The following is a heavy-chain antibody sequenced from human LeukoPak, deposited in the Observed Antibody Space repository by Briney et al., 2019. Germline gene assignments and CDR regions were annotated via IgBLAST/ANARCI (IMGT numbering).Heavy chain of an antibody. CDR1: GFTFISYA. Sequence: SGGGVVQPGTSLRLSCAASGFTFISYAIHWVRQAPGKGLEWVAVISFHGTDSFYADSVKGRFTISRDNAKNSLYPQMNSLRAEDTAVYYCARLLSGYDYGYYYYMDVWGKGTTVTISS. J-gene: IGHJ6*03. CDR3: ARLLSGYDYGYYYYMDV. D-gene: IGHD5-12*01. CDR2: ISFHGTDS. V-gene: IGHV3-30*04.